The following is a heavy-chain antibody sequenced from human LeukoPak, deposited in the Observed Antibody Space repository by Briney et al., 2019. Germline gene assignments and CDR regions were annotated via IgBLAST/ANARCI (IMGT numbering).Heavy chain of an antibody. V-gene: IGHV3-30-3*01. CDR1: GFTFSSYA. CDR2: ISYDGSNK. CDR3: ARAGPAVAGISSAFDI. D-gene: IGHD6-19*01. Sequence: GGSLRLSCAASGFTFSSYAMHWVRQAPGRGLEWVAVISYDGSNKYYADSVKGRFTISRDNSKNTLYLQMNSLRAEDTAVYYCARAGPAVAGISSAFDIWGQGTMVTVSS. J-gene: IGHJ3*02.